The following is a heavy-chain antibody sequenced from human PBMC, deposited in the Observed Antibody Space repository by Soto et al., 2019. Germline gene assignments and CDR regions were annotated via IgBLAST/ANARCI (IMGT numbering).Heavy chain of an antibody. CDR2: ISGNGGST. CDR1: GLPFVTFP. V-gene: IGHV3-64*01. J-gene: IGHJ4*02. CDR3: ARGGGYYFDY. Sequence: EVQLVESGGAWVRLGGPLRLSFAASGLPFVTFPINWVPQAPGKGREYVSAISGNGGSTYYANSVKGRFTISRDNSKNTLYLQMGSLRAEDMAVYYCARGGGYYFDYWGQGTLVTVSS.